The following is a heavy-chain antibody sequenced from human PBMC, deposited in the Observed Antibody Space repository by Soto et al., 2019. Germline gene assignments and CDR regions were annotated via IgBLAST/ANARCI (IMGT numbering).Heavy chain of an antibody. D-gene: IGHD6-19*01. CDR2: ISYDGSNK. J-gene: IGHJ6*02. V-gene: IGHV3-30-3*01. Sequence: QVQLVESGGGVVQPGRSLRLSCAASGFTFSSYAMHWVRQAPGKGLEWVAVISYDGSNKYYADSVKGRFTISRDNSENTLYLQMNSLRAEDTAVYYCASVAGRGDYYYYGMDVWGQGTTVTVSS. CDR1: GFTFSSYA. CDR3: ASVAGRGDYYYYGMDV.